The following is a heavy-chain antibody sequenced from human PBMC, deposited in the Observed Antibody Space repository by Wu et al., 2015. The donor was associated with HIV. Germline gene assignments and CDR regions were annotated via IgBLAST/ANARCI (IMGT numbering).Heavy chain of an antibody. D-gene: IGHD2-2*01. CDR3: ARGSTYSCSTTVCPGGYYYIDV. V-gene: IGHV1-69*12. CDR2: IIPMFGTP. CDR1: GGTFSNYA. J-gene: IGHJ6*03. Sequence: QVQLVQSGAEVKKPGSSVKVSCKASGGTFSNYAISWVRQAPGQGLEWMGGIIPMFGTPNYAQKLQGRVTITADESTTTAYMELSSLRSEDTAVYYCARGSTYSCSTTVCPGGYYYIDVWGKGTTVTVSS.